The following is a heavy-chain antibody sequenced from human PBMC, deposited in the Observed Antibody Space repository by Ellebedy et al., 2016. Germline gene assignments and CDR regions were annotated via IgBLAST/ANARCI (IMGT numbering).Heavy chain of an antibody. Sequence: SVKVSCKASGGTFSSYGFSWVRQAPGQGLEWIGGIIPFLYKAKYAQNFQGRVTLSADESTSTAYMDLSSLRSEDTAVYYCARITAIYSSTWFYGMDVWGQGTAVIVSS. CDR3: ARITAIYSSTWFYGMDV. D-gene: IGHD6-6*01. V-gene: IGHV1-69*10. CDR1: GGTFSSYG. CDR2: IIPFLYKA. J-gene: IGHJ6*02.